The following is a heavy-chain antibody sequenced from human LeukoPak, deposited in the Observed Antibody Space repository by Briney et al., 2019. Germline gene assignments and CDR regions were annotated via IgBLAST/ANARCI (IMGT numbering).Heavy chain of an antibody. CDR1: GFTFSSYS. Sequence: GGSLRLSCAASGFTFSSYSMNWVRQAPGKGLEWVSSISSSSSYIYYADSVKGRFTISRDNAKNSLYLQMNSLRAEDTAVYYCARDVVEGGVVDYWGQGTLVTVSS. CDR2: ISSSSSYI. J-gene: IGHJ4*02. D-gene: IGHD2-21*01. CDR3: ARDVVEGGVVDY. V-gene: IGHV3-21*01.